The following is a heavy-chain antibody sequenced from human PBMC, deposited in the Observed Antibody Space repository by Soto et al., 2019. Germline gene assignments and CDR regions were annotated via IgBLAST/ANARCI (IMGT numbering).Heavy chain of an antibody. CDR2: IIPIFGTV. CDR1: GGTFRTYA. CDR3: AKGAVAGTPTSYYYYGMDV. Sequence: QVQLLQSGAEVKKPGSSVRVSCEASGGTFRTYAISWVRQAPGQGLEWMGEIIPIFGTVNYAQKFQGRVTITAVXPXTXVXXDLRSLRSEHTAVYYCAKGAVAGTPTSYYYYGMDVWGQGTTVTVSS. V-gene: IGHV1-69*12. D-gene: IGHD6-19*01. J-gene: IGHJ6*02.